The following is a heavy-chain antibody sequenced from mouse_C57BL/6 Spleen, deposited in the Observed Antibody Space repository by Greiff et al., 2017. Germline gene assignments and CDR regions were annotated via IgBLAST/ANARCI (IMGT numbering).Heavy chain of an antibody. D-gene: IGHD1-1*01. CDR3: ARGAPHYYGYAMDY. Sequence: DVQLQESGPGLVKPSQSLSLTCSVTGYSITSGYYWNWIRQFPGNKLEWMGYISYDGSNNYNPSLKNRISITRDTSKNQFFLKLNSVTTEDTATYYCARGAPHYYGYAMDYWGQGTSVTVSS. V-gene: IGHV3-6*01. J-gene: IGHJ4*01. CDR2: ISYDGSN. CDR1: GYSITSGYY.